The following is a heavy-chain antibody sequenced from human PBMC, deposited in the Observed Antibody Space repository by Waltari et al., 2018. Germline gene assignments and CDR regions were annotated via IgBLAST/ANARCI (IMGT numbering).Heavy chain of an antibody. D-gene: IGHD7-27*01. CDR1: GGSISSYY. Sequence: QVQLQESGSGLVKPSETLSLTCTVSGGSISSYYWSWIRQPAGEGLEWIGRIYTSGSTNYNPSLKSRVTMSVDTSKNQFSLKLSSVTAADTAVYYCARDFAGDEDYYYYYYMDVWGKGTTVTVSS. J-gene: IGHJ6*03. CDR3: ARDFAGDEDYYYYYYMDV. V-gene: IGHV4-4*07. CDR2: IYTSGST.